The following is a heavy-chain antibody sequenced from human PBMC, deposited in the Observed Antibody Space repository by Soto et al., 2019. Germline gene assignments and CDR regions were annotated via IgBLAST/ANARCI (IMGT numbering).Heavy chain of an antibody. J-gene: IGHJ6*02. CDR2: IYWDGDK. CDR3: AHKGGRGAGMDV. D-gene: IGHD2-15*01. Sequence: QITLKESGPTLVNPTQTLTLTCIFSGFSLSTSEVGVAWIRQSPGKALEWLALIYWDGDKRYSPFLKTRLTITRDTSKRQVVLTMTNMDPVDTGTYYCAHKGGRGAGMDVWGQGTTVTVSS. CDR1: GFSLSTSEVG. V-gene: IGHV2-5*02.